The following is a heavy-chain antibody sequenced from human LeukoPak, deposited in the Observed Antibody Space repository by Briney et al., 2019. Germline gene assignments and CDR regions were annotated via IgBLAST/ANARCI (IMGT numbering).Heavy chain of an antibody. CDR2: ISYDGSNK. V-gene: IGHV3-30*03. J-gene: IGHJ4*02. CDR1: GFTFSSYW. Sequence: SGGSLRLSCAASGFTFSSYWMHWVRQAPGKGLEWVAVISYDGSNKYYADSVKGRFTISRDNSKNTLYLQMNSLRAGDTAVYYCARGGRDSSGYYRWYFDYWGQGTLVTVSS. CDR3: ARGGRDSSGYYRWYFDY. D-gene: IGHD3-22*01.